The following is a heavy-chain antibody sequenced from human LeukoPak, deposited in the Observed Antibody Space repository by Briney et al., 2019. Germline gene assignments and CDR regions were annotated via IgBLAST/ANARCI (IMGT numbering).Heavy chain of an antibody. Sequence: PGGSLRLSCAASGFTFSSYGMHWVRQAPGKGLEWVAVISYDGSNKYYADPVKGRFTISRDNSKNTLYLQMNSLRAEDTALYYCAKDFHRLGEFDAFDIWGQGTMVTVSS. J-gene: IGHJ3*02. CDR1: GFTFSSYG. CDR2: ISYDGSNK. D-gene: IGHD3-16*01. V-gene: IGHV3-30*18. CDR3: AKDFHRLGEFDAFDI.